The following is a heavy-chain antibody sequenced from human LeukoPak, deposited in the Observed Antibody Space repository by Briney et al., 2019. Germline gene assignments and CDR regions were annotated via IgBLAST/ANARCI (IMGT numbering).Heavy chain of an antibody. D-gene: IGHD3-16*02. Sequence: GGSLRLSCAASGFTFSNAWMNWVRQAPGKGLEWVSAISGSGEKTNYADSVKGRFTMSRDNSRNMLYLQMNSLRDEDTAKYYCAKTVSGSYSYQGGDYWGQGTLVTVSS. J-gene: IGHJ4*02. V-gene: IGHV3-23*01. CDR2: ISGSGEKT. CDR3: AKTVSGSYSYQGGDY. CDR1: GFTFSNAW.